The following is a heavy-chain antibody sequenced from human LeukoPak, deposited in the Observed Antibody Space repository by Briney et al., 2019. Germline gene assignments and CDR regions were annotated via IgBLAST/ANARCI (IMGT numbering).Heavy chain of an antibody. V-gene: IGHV3-23*01. CDR2: ISGSGGST. CDR3: AKAGYGSGSYFFDY. Sequence: PGGSLRLSCAASGFTFSSYAMSWVRQAPGKGLEWVSAISGSGGSTYYADSVKGRFTVSRDNSKNTLYLQMNSLRAEDTAVYYCAKAGYGSGSYFFDYWGQGTLVTVSS. J-gene: IGHJ4*02. D-gene: IGHD3-10*01. CDR1: GFTFSSYA.